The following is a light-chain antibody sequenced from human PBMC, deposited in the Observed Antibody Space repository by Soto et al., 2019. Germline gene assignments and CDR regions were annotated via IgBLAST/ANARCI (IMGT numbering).Light chain of an antibody. J-gene: IGKJ4*01. V-gene: IGKV3-15*01. Sequence: EIVMTQSPATLSVSPGERATLSCRASQSVSSYLAWYQLKPGQAPRLLIFGASTRATGIPARFSGSGSGTEFTLTISSLQSEDFAVYYCQQYNNWPLTLGGGTKVEIK. CDR3: QQYNNWPLT. CDR2: GAS. CDR1: QSVSSY.